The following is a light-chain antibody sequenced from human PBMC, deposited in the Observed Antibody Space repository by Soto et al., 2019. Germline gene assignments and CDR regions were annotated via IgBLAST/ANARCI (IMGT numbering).Light chain of an antibody. Sequence: EVVMTQSPATLSVSPGEGATLSCMASQSVSSKLAWYQQKSGQAPRLLIYGASTRATGIPARFSGSESGTAFALTISSLQSEDFAVYYCQQYDNWPFTFGPGTKVDIK. V-gene: IGKV3-15*01. CDR1: QSVSSK. J-gene: IGKJ3*01. CDR3: QQYDNWPFT. CDR2: GAS.